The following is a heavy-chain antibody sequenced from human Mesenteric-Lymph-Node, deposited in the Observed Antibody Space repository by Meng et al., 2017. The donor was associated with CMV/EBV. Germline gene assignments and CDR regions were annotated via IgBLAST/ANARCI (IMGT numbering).Heavy chain of an antibody. CDR3: ARDLPRLPGLRRTANWFDP. CDR1: GYTFTSYG. V-gene: IGHV1-18*01. D-gene: IGHD3-16*01. J-gene: IGHJ5*02. CDR2: ISAYNGNT. Sequence: ASVKVSCKASGYTFTSYGISWVRQAPGQGLEWMGWISAYNGNTNYAQKLQGRVTMTTDTSTSTAYMELRSLRSDDTAVYYCARDLPRLPGLRRTANWFDPWGQGTLVTVSS.